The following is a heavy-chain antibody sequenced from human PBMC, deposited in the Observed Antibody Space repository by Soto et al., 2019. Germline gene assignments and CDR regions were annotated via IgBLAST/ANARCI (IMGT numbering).Heavy chain of an antibody. CDR1: GDSVSSNSAG. CDR3: SRVLQYSGRIFHY. J-gene: IGHJ4*02. D-gene: IGHD1-26*01. CDR2: TYYRSKWYY. Sequence: SQTLSLTCAITGDSVSSNSAGWSWVRQSPSRGLEWLGRTYYRSKWYYEYAVSVRGRITINPDTSKNQYSLQLNSVTPEDTAVKLCSRVLQYSGRIFHYWGQGTLVTVSS. V-gene: IGHV6-1*01.